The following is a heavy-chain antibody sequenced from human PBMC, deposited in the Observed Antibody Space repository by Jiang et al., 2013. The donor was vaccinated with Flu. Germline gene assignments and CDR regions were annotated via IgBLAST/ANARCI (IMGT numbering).Heavy chain of an antibody. CDR3: ARRGQLLSPGAFDI. Sequence: QMPGKGLEWMGRIDPSDSYTNYSPSFQGHVTISADKSISTAYLQWSSLKASDTAMYYCARRGQLLSPGAFDIWGQGTMVTVSS. CDR2: IDPSDSYT. V-gene: IGHV5-10-1*01. D-gene: IGHD2-2*01. J-gene: IGHJ3*02.